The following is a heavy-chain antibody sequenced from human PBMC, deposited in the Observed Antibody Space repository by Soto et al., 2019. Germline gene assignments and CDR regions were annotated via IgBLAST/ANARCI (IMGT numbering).Heavy chain of an antibody. CDR2: FDPEDGET. CDR3: ATPGPPLYDSSGYWVRWFDP. J-gene: IGHJ5*02. Sequence: GASVKVSCKVSGYTLTELSMHWVRQAPGKGLEWMGGFDPEDGETIYAQKFQGRVTMTEDTSTGTAYMELSSLRSEDTAVYYCATPGPPLYDSSGYWVRWFDPWGQGTLVTVSS. V-gene: IGHV1-24*01. D-gene: IGHD3-22*01. CDR1: GYTLTELS.